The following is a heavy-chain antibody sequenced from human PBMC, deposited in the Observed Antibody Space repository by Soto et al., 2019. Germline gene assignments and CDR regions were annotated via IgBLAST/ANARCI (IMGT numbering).Heavy chain of an antibody. Sequence: SETLSLTCIVSGGSITRRSSYWAWIRQPPGKGLEWVGTFYDGNTYHNPSLRSRITIAVDTSKNQFSLKLTSVAAADTAFYYCATTRGLAVGGSFDYWGQGMLVTVSS. CDR1: GGSITRRSSY. CDR3: ATTRGLAVGGSFDY. D-gene: IGHD3-10*01. V-gene: IGHV4-39*01. CDR2: FYDGNT. J-gene: IGHJ4*02.